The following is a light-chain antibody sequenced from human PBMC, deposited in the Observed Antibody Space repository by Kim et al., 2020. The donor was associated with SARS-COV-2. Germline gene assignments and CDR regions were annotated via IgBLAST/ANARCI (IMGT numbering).Light chain of an antibody. CDR3: SSYTSSSTLV. Sequence: GQSITISCTGTSSDVGGYNYVSWYQQQPGKAPKLMIYDVNKRPSGVSNRFSGSKSGNTASLTISGLQAEDEADYYCSSYTSSSTLVFGGGTKLTVL. CDR1: SSDVGGYNY. J-gene: IGLJ3*02. V-gene: IGLV2-14*03. CDR2: DVN.